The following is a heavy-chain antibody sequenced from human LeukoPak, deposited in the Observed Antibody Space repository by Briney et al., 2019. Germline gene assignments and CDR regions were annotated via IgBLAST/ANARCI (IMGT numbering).Heavy chain of an antibody. Sequence: ASVKVSCKASGYTFTGYYMHWVRQAPGQGLEWMGWINPNSGGTNYAQKFQGRVTMTRDTSISTAYMELRRLRSDDTAVYYCARETQGSSWYYFDYWGQGTLVTVSS. CDR3: ARETQGSSWYYFDY. V-gene: IGHV1-2*02. CDR2: INPNSGGT. J-gene: IGHJ4*02. D-gene: IGHD6-13*01. CDR1: GYTFTGYY.